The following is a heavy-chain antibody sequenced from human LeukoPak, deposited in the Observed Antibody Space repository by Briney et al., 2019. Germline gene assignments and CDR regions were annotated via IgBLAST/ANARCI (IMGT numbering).Heavy chain of an antibody. CDR3: AIASQDTYYYDSSGYYFDY. Sequence: ASVKVSCKASGYTFTGYYMHWVRQAPGQGLEWMGWINPNSGGTNYAQKFQGRVTMTRDTSISTAYMELSRLRSDDTAVYYCAIASQDTYYYDSSGYYFDYWGQGTLVTVSS. V-gene: IGHV1-2*02. J-gene: IGHJ4*02. D-gene: IGHD3-22*01. CDR2: INPNSGGT. CDR1: GYTFTGYY.